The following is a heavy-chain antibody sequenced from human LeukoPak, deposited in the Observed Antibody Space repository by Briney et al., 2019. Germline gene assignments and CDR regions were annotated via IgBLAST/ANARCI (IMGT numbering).Heavy chain of an antibody. CDR3: AKYRYGSGTSLGY. D-gene: IGHD3-10*01. CDR1: GFAFSETW. CDR2: IKYDGSEK. V-gene: IGHV3-7*01. J-gene: IGHJ4*02. Sequence: GGSRRLSCAASGFAFSETWMTWVRQAPGKGLEWVANIKYDGSEKYYVDSVKGRFTISRDNAKNSLSLQMNSLRVEDTAIYYCAKYRYGSGTSLGYWGQGTLVTVSS.